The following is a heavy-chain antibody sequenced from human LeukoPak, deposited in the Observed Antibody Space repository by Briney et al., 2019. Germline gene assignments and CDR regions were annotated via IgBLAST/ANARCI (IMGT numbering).Heavy chain of an antibody. CDR3: ARDHRGSGSNYYYYYMDV. Sequence: GGSLRLSCAASGLTFSRSSMNWVRQAPGKGLEWVSSISSDIYYADSVKGRFTISRDNAKNSLYLQMNSLRAEDTAVYYCARDHRGSGSNYYYYYMDVWGKGTTVTISS. CDR2: ISSDI. V-gene: IGHV3-21*01. D-gene: IGHD3-10*01. CDR1: GLTFSRSS. J-gene: IGHJ6*03.